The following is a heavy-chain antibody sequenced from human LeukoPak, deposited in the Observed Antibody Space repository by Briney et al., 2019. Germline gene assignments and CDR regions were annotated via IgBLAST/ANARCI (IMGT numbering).Heavy chain of an antibody. D-gene: IGHD4-11*01. CDR1: GGSISSYY. CDR3: ARSTTVTTWGVWFDP. V-gene: IGHV4-59*08. CDR2: IYYSGST. Sequence: PSETLSLTCTVSGGSISSYYWSWIRQPPGKGLEWSGYIYYSGSTNYNPSLKSRVTISVDTSKNQFSLKLSSVTAADTAVYYCARSTTVTTWGVWFDPWGQGTLVTVSS. J-gene: IGHJ5*02.